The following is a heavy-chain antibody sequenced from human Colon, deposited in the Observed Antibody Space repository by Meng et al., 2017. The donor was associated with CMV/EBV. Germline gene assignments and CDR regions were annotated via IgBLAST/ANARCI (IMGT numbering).Heavy chain of an antibody. CDR2: ISGYNGNT. CDR1: GYRFTSYG. Sequence: ASVKVSCKASGYRFTSYGITWVRQAPGQGLEWVGWISGYNGNTKYAQKFQGRVTMTTDTSTSTVYMELRSLRSDDTAVYYCARDKVKYGTVYYHYGMDVWGQGTTVTVSS. J-gene: IGHJ6*02. CDR3: ARDKVKYGTVYYHYGMDV. V-gene: IGHV1-18*01. D-gene: IGHD3/OR15-3a*01.